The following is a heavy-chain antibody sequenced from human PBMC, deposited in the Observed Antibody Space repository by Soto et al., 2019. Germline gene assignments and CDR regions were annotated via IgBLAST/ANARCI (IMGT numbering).Heavy chain of an antibody. CDR1: GGSISSGGYS. V-gene: IGHV4-30-2*01. J-gene: IGHJ4*02. CDR2: IYHSGST. CDR3: ARGPPPRLLCFGEFPD. Sequence: QLQLQESGSGLVKPSQTLSLTCAVSGGSISSGGYSWSWIRQPPGKGLEWIGYIYHSGSTYYNPSLKGRVTISVDRSKNQFSLKLSSVTAADTAVYYCARGPPPRLLCFGEFPDWGQGTLVTVSS. D-gene: IGHD3-10*01.